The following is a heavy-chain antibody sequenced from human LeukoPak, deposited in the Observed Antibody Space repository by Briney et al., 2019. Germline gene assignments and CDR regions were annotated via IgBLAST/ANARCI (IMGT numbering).Heavy chain of an antibody. J-gene: IGHJ4*02. Sequence: SETLSLTCAVSGVPISGSNWWSWVRQPPGKGLEWIGEIYHSGGTNYNPSLKSRVTISVDKSKSQFSLKLSSVTAADTAVYYCARGGSSSWYSSLDTAIDYWGQGTLVTVSS. D-gene: IGHD6-13*01. CDR2: IYHSGGT. CDR3: ARGGSSSWYSSLDTAIDY. CDR1: GVPISGSNW. V-gene: IGHV4-4*02.